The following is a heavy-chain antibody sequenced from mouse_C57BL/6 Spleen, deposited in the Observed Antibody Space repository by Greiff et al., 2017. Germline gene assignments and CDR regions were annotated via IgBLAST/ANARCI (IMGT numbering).Heavy chain of an antibody. V-gene: IGHV1-76*01. D-gene: IGHD1-1*01. CDR3: ARAYYYGSEGYYYAMDY. CDR1: GYTFTDYY. CDR2: IYPGSGNT. J-gene: IGHJ4*01. Sequence: QVQLKQSGAELVRPGASVKLSCKASGYTFTDYYINWVKQRPGQGLEWIARIYPGSGNTYYNEKFKGKATLTAEKSSSTAYMQLSSLTSEDSAVYFCARAYYYGSEGYYYAMDYWGQGTSVTVSS.